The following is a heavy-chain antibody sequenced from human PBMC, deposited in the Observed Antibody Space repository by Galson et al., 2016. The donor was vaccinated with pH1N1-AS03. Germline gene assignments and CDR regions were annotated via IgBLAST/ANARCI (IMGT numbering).Heavy chain of an antibody. CDR2: ISPNNGVT. V-gene: IGHV1-2*04. CDR1: GYIFTGFY. Sequence: SCKASGYIFTGFYVHWVRQAPGQGLEWMGWISPNNGVTNYAQKFQAWVTMTGDTSISTAYLELYGLKSDDTAVYYCARDPRGPCSSATCATTYYFGMDVWGQGTTVIVSS. J-gene: IGHJ6*02. D-gene: IGHD1-26*01. CDR3: ARDPRGPCSSATCATTYYFGMDV.